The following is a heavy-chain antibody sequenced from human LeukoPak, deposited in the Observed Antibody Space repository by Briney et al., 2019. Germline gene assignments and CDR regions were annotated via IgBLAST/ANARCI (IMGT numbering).Heavy chain of an antibody. V-gene: IGHV1-69*13. CDR2: IIPIFGTA. CDR3: ARRVAGTFDY. D-gene: IGHD6-19*01. Sequence: SVKVSCKASGGTFSSYAISWVRPAPGQGLERMGGIIPIFGTANYAQKFQGRVTITADESTSTAYMELSSLRSEDTAVYYCARRVAGTFDYWGQGTLVTVSS. J-gene: IGHJ4*02. CDR1: GGTFSSYA.